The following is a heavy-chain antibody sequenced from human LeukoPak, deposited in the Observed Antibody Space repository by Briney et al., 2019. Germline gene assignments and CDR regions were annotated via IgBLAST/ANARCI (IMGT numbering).Heavy chain of an antibody. CDR2: ISSDGTNT. Sequence: GGSLRLSCAASGFTFSSYWMHWVRQAPGTGLVWVSRISSDGTNTYYADSVKGRFSIPRDNAKNTLYLQMNSLRAEDTAMYYCARVYYYYMDVWGRGTTVTVSS. J-gene: IGHJ6*03. CDR3: ARVYYYYMDV. V-gene: IGHV3-74*01. CDR1: GFTFSSYW.